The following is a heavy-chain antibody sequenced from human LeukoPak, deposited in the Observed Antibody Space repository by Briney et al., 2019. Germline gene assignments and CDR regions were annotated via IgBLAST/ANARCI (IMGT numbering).Heavy chain of an antibody. CDR1: GFGFINSW. Sequence: SGGSLRLSCAASGFGFINSWMSWVRQAPGKGLEWVSVIYSGGSTYYADSVKGRFTISRDNSKNTLYLQMNSLRAEDTAVYYCAKVRVSVVVVAASDFDYWGQGTLVTVSS. D-gene: IGHD2-15*01. J-gene: IGHJ4*02. V-gene: IGHV3-53*01. CDR2: IYSGGST. CDR3: AKVRVSVVVVAASDFDY.